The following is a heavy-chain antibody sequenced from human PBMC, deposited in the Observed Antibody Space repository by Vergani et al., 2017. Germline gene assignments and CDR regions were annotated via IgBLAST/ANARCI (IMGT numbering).Heavy chain of an antibody. J-gene: IGHJ4*02. V-gene: IGHV3-48*01. CDR3: ARGLYCSGGSCYSFDY. CDR1: GFTFSSHS. Sequence: EVQLVESGGGLVQPGGSLRLACAVSGFTFSSHSMNWVRQAPGKGLEWVSYISSSSSTIYYADSVKGRFTISRDNAKNSLYLQMNSLRAEDTAVYYCARGLYCSGGSCYSFDYWGQGTLVTVSS. CDR2: ISSSSSTI. D-gene: IGHD2-15*01.